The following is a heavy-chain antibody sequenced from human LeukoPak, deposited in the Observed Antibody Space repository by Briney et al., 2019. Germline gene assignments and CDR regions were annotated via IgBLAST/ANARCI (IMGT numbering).Heavy chain of an antibody. V-gene: IGHV6-1*01. CDR1: GDSVSSSSAA. Sequence: SQTLSLTCAISGDSVSSSSAAWNCIRQSPSRGLDWLGRTYYRSKWFNDYAVSVKSRITINADTSKNQFSLQLNSVTPEDTAVYYCARGTIAGSGTVYFDYWGQGTLVTVSS. J-gene: IGHJ4*02. D-gene: IGHD6-13*01. CDR3: ARGTIAGSGTVYFDY. CDR2: TYYRSKWFN.